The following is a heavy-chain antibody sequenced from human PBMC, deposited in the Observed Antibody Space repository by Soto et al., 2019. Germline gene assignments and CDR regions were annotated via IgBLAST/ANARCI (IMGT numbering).Heavy chain of an antibody. D-gene: IGHD1-1*01. Sequence: QVQLVESGGGVVQPGESLRLSCAASGFMFSNHGMHWVRQAPGKGLEWVAVIWSDGNNKYYADSVKGRFTISRDNSNNTVYLQMNSLRAEDTAVYYCVRGDNWNDEASDYWGQGTLVTVSS. J-gene: IGHJ4*02. V-gene: IGHV3-33*01. CDR2: IWSDGNNK. CDR3: VRGDNWNDEASDY. CDR1: GFMFSNHG.